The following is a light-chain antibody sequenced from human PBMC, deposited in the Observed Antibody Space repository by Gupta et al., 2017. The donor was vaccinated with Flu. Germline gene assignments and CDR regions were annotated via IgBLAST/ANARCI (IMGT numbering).Light chain of an antibody. J-gene: IGLJ1*01. CDR1: NIGSKS. V-gene: IGLV3-21*03. Sequence: SFVLTQPPSVSVAPGKTATVTCGGDNIGSKSVQWYRQKAGQPPVLVVYDDSDRPSGIPERVSGSNSENTATLTISRLEAGTEADYYCQVWDSSSDHYVFGPGTKVTVL. CDR3: QVWDSSSDHYV. CDR2: DDS.